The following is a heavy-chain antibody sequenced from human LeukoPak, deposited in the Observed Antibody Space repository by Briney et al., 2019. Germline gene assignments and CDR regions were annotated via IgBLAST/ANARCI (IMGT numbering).Heavy chain of an antibody. D-gene: IGHD6-19*01. CDR3: AIVAGTNPGDY. V-gene: IGHV3-48*03. CDR1: GFTFSSYE. J-gene: IGHJ4*02. CDR2: ISSSGSTI. Sequence: GGSLRLSCAASGFTFSSYEMNWVRQAPGKGLEWVSYISSSGSTIYYAGSVKGRFTISRDNAKNSLYLQMNSLRAEDTAVYYCAIVAGTNPGDYWGQGTLVTVSS.